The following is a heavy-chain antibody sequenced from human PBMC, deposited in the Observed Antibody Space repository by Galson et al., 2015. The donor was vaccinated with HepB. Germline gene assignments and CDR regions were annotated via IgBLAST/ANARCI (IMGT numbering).Heavy chain of an antibody. D-gene: IGHD3-10*01. V-gene: IGHV1-8*01. Sequence: SVKVSCKASGYTFTSYDINWVRQATGQGLEWMGWMNPNSGNTGYAQKFQGRVAMTRNTSISTAYMELSSLRSEDTAVYYCARGVWFGESSDYWGQGTLVTVSS. CDR3: ARGVWFGESSDY. CDR1: GYTFTSYD. CDR2: MNPNSGNT. J-gene: IGHJ4*02.